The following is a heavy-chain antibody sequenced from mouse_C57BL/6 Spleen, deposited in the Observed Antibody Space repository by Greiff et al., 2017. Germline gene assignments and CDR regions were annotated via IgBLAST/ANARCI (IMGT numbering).Heavy chain of an antibody. Sequence: EVKLVESGGGLVQPGGSLSLSCAASGFTFTDYYMSWVRQPPGKALEWLGFIRNKANGYTTEYSASVKGRFTISRDNSQSILYLQMNALRAEDSATYYCARYYGSSIWYFDVWGTGTTVTVSS. CDR2: IRNKANGYTT. CDR1: GFTFTDYY. CDR3: ARYYGSSIWYFDV. J-gene: IGHJ1*03. V-gene: IGHV7-3*01. D-gene: IGHD1-1*01.